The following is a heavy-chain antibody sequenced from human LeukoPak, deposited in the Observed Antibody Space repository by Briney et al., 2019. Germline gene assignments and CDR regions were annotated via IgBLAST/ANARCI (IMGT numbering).Heavy chain of an antibody. V-gene: IGHV1-2*02. Sequence: ASVKVSCKASGYTFTAYYVHRVRQAPGQGLEWMGWITPNSGGTKYAQRFQGRVTMTRDTSISTAYMELSGLRSDDTAVYYCARGFRLSAIEDWFDPWGQGTLVTVSS. CDR2: ITPNSGGT. CDR1: GYTFTAYY. D-gene: IGHD2-2*02. CDR3: ARGFRLSAIEDWFDP. J-gene: IGHJ5*02.